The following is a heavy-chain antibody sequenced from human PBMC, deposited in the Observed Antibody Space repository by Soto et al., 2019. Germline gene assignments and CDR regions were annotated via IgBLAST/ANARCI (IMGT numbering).Heavy chain of an antibody. CDR2: AYYSGST. CDR3: ARDQSPGPFTRGYFDY. Sequence: SETLSLTCTVSGGSISSGDYYWRWIRQPPGKGLEWIGYAYYSGSTYYNPSLKSRLTILVDASKNQLSLSLTSVTAADTAVYYCARDQSPGPFTRGYFDYWGQRILVTVSS. CDR1: GGSISSGDYY. J-gene: IGHJ4*02. V-gene: IGHV4-31*03.